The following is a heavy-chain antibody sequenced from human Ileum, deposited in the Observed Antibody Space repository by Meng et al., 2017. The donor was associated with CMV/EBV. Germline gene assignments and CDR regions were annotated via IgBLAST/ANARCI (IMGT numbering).Heavy chain of an antibody. CDR3: ARGYGDY. CDR1: RFIVSSNF. CDR2: IYTGGST. Sequence: EVQRVGAVGVLFQPGGSLCLSCAASRFIVSSNFMNWVRQAPGKGLEWVSVIYTGGSTYYADSVKGRFTIYRDNSKITLYLQMNSLSAEDTAVYYCARGYGDYWGQGTLVTVSS. D-gene: IGHD1-1*01. J-gene: IGHJ4*02. V-gene: IGHV3-53*01.